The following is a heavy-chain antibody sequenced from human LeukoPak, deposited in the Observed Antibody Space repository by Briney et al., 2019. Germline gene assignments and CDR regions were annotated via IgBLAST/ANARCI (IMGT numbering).Heavy chain of an antibody. V-gene: IGHV4-34*01. D-gene: IGHD3-16*02. Sequence: SETLSLTCAVYGGSFSGYYWSWIRQPPGKGLEWIGEINHSGSTNYNPSLKSRVTISVDTSKNQFSLKLSSVTAADTAVYYCARTFYVWGSYRYDYFDYWGQGTLVTVSS. CDR3: ARTFYVWGSYRYDYFDY. CDR2: INHSGST. J-gene: IGHJ4*02. CDR1: GGSFSGYY.